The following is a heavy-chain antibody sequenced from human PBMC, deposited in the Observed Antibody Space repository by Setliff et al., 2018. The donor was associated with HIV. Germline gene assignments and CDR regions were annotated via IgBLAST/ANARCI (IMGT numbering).Heavy chain of an antibody. V-gene: IGHV4-39*01. CDR3: ARYWGSYPEHFDY. D-gene: IGHD1-26*01. J-gene: IGHJ4*02. Sequence: PSETLSLTCTVSGGSISSITHYWGWFRQPPGKGLECIGTVYYTGTTYYNSSLESRVTISVDTSRNQFSLKLYSVTAADTAVYYCARYWGSYPEHFDYWGQGTLVTVSS. CDR2: VYYTGTT. CDR1: GGSISSITHY.